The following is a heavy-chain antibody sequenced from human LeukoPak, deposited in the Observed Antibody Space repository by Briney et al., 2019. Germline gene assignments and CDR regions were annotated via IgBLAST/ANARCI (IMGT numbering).Heavy chain of an antibody. D-gene: IGHD3-10*01. J-gene: IGHJ4*02. CDR1: GFTFSSYA. V-gene: IGHV3-23*01. CDR2: ISDSGGST. CDR3: AKAYYYGSGSYQPFDY. Sequence: GGSLRLSCAASGFTFSSYAMSWVRQAPGKGLEWVSAISDSGGSTYYADSVKGRFTISRDNSKNTLYLQMNSLRAEDTAVYYCAKAYYYGSGSYQPFDYWGQGTLVTVSS.